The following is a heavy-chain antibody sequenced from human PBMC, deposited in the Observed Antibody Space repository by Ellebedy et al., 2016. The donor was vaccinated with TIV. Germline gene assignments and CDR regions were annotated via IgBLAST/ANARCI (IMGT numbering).Heavy chain of an antibody. Sequence: PGGSLRLSCAASGFTFDDYAMSWVRQAPGKGPEWVSRISTDGRTTNYADSVKGRFSVSRDNAKNMLYLQMNSLRVEDTAVYYCARDRVITIFGVDKLGYYYYYGMDVWGQGTTVTVSS. J-gene: IGHJ6*02. CDR2: ISTDGRTT. D-gene: IGHD3-3*01. CDR3: ARDRVITIFGVDKLGYYYYYGMDV. V-gene: IGHV3-74*01. CDR1: GFTFDDYA.